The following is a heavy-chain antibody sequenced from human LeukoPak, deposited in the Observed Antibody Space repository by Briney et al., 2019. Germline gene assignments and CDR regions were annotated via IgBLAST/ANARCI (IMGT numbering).Heavy chain of an antibody. Sequence: GALRLSCAASGFTFRTYWMAWVRQAPGKGLEWVGRIRSKANSYATAYAASVKGRFTISRDDSKNTAYLQMNSLKTEDTAVYYCTSPIPAATPQEDYWGQGTLVTVSS. CDR2: IRSKANSYAT. D-gene: IGHD2-15*01. V-gene: IGHV3-73*01. J-gene: IGHJ4*02. CDR1: GFTFRTYW. CDR3: TSPIPAATPQEDY.